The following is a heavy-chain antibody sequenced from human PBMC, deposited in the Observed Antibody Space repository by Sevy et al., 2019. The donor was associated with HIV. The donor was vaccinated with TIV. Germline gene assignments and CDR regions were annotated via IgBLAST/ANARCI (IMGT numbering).Heavy chain of an antibody. CDR3: ARDRDLSGSYLEYYYYAMDV. CDR2: IDPSGST. J-gene: IGHJ6*02. CDR1: GYTFITYY. D-gene: IGHD1-26*01. Sequence: ASVKVSCKASGYTFITYYVHWVRQPPGQGLEWMGLIDPSGSTRYAQKFQGRVSMTGDTSTTTVYMELSSLTSEDTAVYYCARDRDLSGSYLEYYYYAMDVWGQGTTVTVSS. V-gene: IGHV1-46*01.